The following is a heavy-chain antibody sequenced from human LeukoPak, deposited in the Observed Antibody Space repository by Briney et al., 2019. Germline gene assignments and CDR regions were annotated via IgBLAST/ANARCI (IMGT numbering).Heavy chain of an antibody. Sequence: NPSETLSLTCAVYGGSFSGYYWSWIRQPPGRGLEWIGEINHSGSTNYNPSLKSRVTISVDTSKNQFSLKLSSVTAADTAVYYCARGYYDSCGYHFDYWGQGTLVTVSS. J-gene: IGHJ4*02. CDR2: INHSGST. V-gene: IGHV4-34*01. CDR1: GGSFSGYY. CDR3: ARGYYDSCGYHFDY. D-gene: IGHD3-22*01.